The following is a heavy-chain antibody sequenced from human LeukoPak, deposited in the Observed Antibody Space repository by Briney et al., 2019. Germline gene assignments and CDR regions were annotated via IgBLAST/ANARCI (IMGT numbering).Heavy chain of an antibody. CDR3: AKGVSEWGNLGN. J-gene: IGHJ4*02. CDR1: GFRSGSYG. CDR2: TRPDKDDK. Sequence: GGCLRLSCTMSGFRSGSYGLYWVRQAPDKELEWVAFTRPDKDDKYYSDSVRGRFTISRDNPKNTLYLQMNSLRVEDTALYFCAKGVSEWGNLGNWGQGTLVTVSS. D-gene: IGHD7-27*01. V-gene: IGHV3-30*02.